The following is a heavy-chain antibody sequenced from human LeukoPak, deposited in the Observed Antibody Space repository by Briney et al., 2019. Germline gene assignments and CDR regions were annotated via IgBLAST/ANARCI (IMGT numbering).Heavy chain of an antibody. J-gene: IGHJ6*03. V-gene: IGHV1-2*02. CDR1: GYTFTCYY. Sequence: ASVKVSCKASGYTFTCYYMHWVRQAPGQGLEWMGWINPNSGGTNYAQKFQGRVTMTRDTSISTAYMELSRLRSDDTAVYYCARGSYDFWSGYWLYYYYMDVWGKGTTVTVSS. CDR2: INPNSGGT. D-gene: IGHD3-3*01. CDR3: ARGSYDFWSGYWLYYYYMDV.